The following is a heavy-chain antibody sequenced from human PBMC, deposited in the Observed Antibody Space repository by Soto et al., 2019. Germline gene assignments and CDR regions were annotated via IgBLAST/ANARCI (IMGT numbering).Heavy chain of an antibody. CDR3: AKDLTPDSGWECDY. CDR2: IRGGGDTT. D-gene: IGHD6-19*01. CDR1: GFTFSIYV. Sequence: GGSLRLSCAASGFTFSIYVMSWVRQAPGKGLEWVSAIRGGGDTTYYADSVKGRFTISRDNSKNTLYLQMNSLRAEDTAVYYCAKDLTPDSGWECDYWGQGTLVTVSS. V-gene: IGHV3-23*01. J-gene: IGHJ4*02.